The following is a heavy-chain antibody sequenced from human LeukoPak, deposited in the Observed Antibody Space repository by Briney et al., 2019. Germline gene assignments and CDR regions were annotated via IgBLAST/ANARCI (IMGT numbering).Heavy chain of an antibody. Sequence: PGGSLRLSCAASGFTFSSYAMSWVRQAPGKGLEWVSYISSSSSTIYYADSVKGRFTISRDNAKNSLYLQMNSLRAEDTAVYYCARDVYPAVVTYFDFWGQGTLVTVSS. V-gene: IGHV3-48*01. CDR1: GFTFSSYA. CDR3: ARDVYPAVVTYFDF. D-gene: IGHD4-23*01. CDR2: ISSSSSTI. J-gene: IGHJ4*02.